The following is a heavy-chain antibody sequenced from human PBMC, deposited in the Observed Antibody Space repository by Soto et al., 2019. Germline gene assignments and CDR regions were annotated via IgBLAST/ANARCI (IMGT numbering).Heavy chain of an antibody. CDR2: IIPIFGTA. V-gene: IGHV1-69*13. J-gene: IGHJ4*02. D-gene: IGHD3-22*01. CDR1: GGTFSSYA. CDR3: ATTRGDSSGYPPIYY. Sequence: SVKVSCKASGGTFSSYAISWVRQAPGQGLEWMGGIIPIFGTANYAQKFQGRVTITADESTSTAYMELSSLRSEDTAVYYCATTRGDSSGYPPIYYWGQGTLVTISS.